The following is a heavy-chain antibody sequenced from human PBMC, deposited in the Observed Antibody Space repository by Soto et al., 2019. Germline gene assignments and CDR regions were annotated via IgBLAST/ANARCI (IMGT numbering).Heavy chain of an antibody. J-gene: IGHJ3*02. CDR3: AREGGKNWGSSPDDAFDI. D-gene: IGHD7-27*01. V-gene: IGHV3-64*01. Sequence: GGSLRLSCAASGFTFSSYAMHWVRQAPGKGLEYVSAISSNGGSTYYANSVKGRFTISRDNSKNTLYLQMGSLRAEDMAVYYCAREGGKNWGSSPDDAFDIWGQGTMVTVSS. CDR1: GFTFSSYA. CDR2: ISSNGGST.